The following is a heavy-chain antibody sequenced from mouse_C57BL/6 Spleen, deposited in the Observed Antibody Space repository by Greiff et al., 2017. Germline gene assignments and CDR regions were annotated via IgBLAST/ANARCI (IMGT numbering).Heavy chain of an antibody. J-gene: IGHJ1*03. Sequence: QVHVKQPGAELVRPGTSVKLSCKASGYTFTSYWMHWVKQRPGQGLEWIGVIDPSDSYTNYNQKFKGKATLTVDTSSSTAYMQLSSLTSEDSAVYYCARGHYYGSSYWYFDVWGTGTTVTVSS. CDR1: GYTFTSYW. CDR2: IDPSDSYT. V-gene: IGHV1-59*01. CDR3: ARGHYYGSSYWYFDV. D-gene: IGHD1-1*01.